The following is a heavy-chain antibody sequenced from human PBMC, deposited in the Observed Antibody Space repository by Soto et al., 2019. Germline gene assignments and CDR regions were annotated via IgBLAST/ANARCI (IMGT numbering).Heavy chain of an antibody. CDR3: ARDWGIQLWLTDY. J-gene: IGHJ4*02. V-gene: IGHV3-11*01. CDR2: ISSSGNTI. CDR1: GFTFSDYY. D-gene: IGHD5-18*01. Sequence: GGSLRLSCAASGFTFSDYYMSWIRQAPGKGLEWVSYISSSGNTIYYADSVRGRFTISRDNAKNSLYLQMNSLRAEDTAVYYCARDWGIQLWLTDYWGQGTLVTVSS.